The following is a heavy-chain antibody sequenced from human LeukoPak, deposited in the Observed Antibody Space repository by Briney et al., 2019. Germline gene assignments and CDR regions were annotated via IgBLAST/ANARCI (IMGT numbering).Heavy chain of an antibody. Sequence: SVRVSCEASGYTFSTYGISGLRQAPGEGVEWMWLIIASNYKTNYPQQFQSTFTMTTDTSTSTLYLEVRSLRSDDSTVYYCAIVNGYESVDYCGQGTLFTVSS. D-gene: IGHD3-22*01. CDR2: IIASNYKT. V-gene: IGHV1-18*01. J-gene: IGHJ4*02. CDR1: GYTFSTYG. CDR3: AIVNGYESVDY.